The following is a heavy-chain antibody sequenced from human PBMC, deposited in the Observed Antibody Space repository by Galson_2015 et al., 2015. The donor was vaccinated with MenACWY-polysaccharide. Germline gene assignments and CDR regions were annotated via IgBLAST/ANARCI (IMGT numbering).Heavy chain of an antibody. CDR2: IWYDGSNK. V-gene: IGHV3-33*01. Sequence: SLRLSCAASGFTFSSYGMHWVRQAPGKGLEWVAVIWYDGSNKYYADSVKGRFTISRDNSKDTLYLQMNSLRAEDTAVYYCAASVVDALDIWGQGTMVTVSS. CDR3: AASVVDALDI. J-gene: IGHJ3*02. CDR1: GFTFSSYG. D-gene: IGHD3-3*01.